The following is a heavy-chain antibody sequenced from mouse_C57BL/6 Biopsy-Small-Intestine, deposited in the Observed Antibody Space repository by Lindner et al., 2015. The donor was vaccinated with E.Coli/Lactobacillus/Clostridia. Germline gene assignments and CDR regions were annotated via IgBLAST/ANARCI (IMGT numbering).Heavy chain of an antibody. CDR3: TPRDVGFAF. CDR1: GYTFTSYD. Sequence: VQLQESGPELVKPGASVKLSCKASGYTFTSYDINWVKQRPGQGLEWIGWIYPRDGSTQYNEKFKGKATFTVDTSSSTAYMELHSLTSEDSAVYFCTPRDVGFAFWGQGTLVTVSA. CDR2: IYPRDGST. V-gene: IGHV1-85*01. J-gene: IGHJ3*01.